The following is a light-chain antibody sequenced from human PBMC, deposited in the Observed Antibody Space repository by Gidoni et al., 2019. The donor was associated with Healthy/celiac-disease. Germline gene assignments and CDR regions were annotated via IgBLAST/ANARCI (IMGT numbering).Light chain of an antibody. Sequence: DIQMTQSPSPLSASVGDRVTITCRASQSISSYLNWYQQKPGKAPKLLIYAASSLQSGVPSRFSGSGSGTDFTLTISSLQPEDFATNYCQQSYSTLITFGQGTRLEIK. J-gene: IGKJ5*01. CDR2: AAS. V-gene: IGKV1-39*01. CDR3: QQSYSTLIT. CDR1: QSISSY.